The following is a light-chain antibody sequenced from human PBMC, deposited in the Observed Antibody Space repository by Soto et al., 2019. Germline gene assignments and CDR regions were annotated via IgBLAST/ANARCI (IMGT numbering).Light chain of an antibody. V-gene: IGKV1-5*01. CDR1: QSISSW. Sequence: DIQMTQSPSSLSASVGDRFTITCRASQSISSWLAWYQQKPGNAPKLLIYDASSLESGVPSRFSGSGSGTEFTLTISSLQPDDFATYYCQQYDSYSWTFGQGTKVDIK. J-gene: IGKJ1*01. CDR3: QQYDSYSWT. CDR2: DAS.